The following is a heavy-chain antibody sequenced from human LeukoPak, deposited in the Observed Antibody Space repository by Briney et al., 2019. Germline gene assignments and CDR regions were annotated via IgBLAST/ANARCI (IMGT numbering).Heavy chain of an antibody. V-gene: IGHV3-33*01. CDR1: GFTFSSYG. Sequence: GGSLRLSCAASGFTFSSYGMHWVRQAPGKGLEWVAVIWYDGSNKYYADSVKGRFTISRDNAKNSLYLQMNSLRAEDTAVYYCARDAGGYWGQGTLVTVSS. CDR3: ARDAGGY. CDR2: IWYDGSNK. J-gene: IGHJ4*02. D-gene: IGHD3-10*01.